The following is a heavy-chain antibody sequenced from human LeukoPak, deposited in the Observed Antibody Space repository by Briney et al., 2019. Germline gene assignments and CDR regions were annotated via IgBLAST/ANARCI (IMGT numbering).Heavy chain of an antibody. CDR3: ARAYCSSTSCYLIGWFDP. D-gene: IGHD2-2*01. CDR2: IHYSGST. J-gene: IGHJ5*02. Sequence: SETLSLTCTVSGGSISDSAYYWGWVRQPPGKGLEWIGSIHYSGSTYYNPSLKSRVTISVDRSKNQFSLKLSSVTAADTAVYYCARAYCSSTSCYLIGWFDPWGQGTLVTVSS. CDR1: GGSISDSAYY. V-gene: IGHV4-39*07.